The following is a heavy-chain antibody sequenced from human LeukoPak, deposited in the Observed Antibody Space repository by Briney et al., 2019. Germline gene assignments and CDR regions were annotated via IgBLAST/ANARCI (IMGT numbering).Heavy chain of an antibody. D-gene: IGHD3-10*01. CDR1: GGTFGNYA. CDR2: IIPIFDTP. Sequence: SVKVSCKASGGTFGNYAISWVRQAPGLGLEWMGGIIPIFDTPNYAQKFQGRVTITADKSTSTAYMELSSLRSEDTAVYYCARRLTLVRGVSGTDAFDIWGQGTMVTVSS. CDR3: ARRLTLVRGVSGTDAFDI. J-gene: IGHJ3*02. V-gene: IGHV1-69*06.